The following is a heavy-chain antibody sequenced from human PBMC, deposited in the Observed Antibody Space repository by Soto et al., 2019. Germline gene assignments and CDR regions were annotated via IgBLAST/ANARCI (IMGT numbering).Heavy chain of an antibody. V-gene: IGHV1-69*01. J-gene: IGHJ5*02. CDR3: AIDGPTYCGGDCYEFDP. Sequence: QVQLVQSGAEVKKPGSSVKVSCKASGGTFSSYAISWVRQAPGQVLEWMGGIIPIFGTANYAQKFQGRVTITADESTSTASMELSSLRSEDTAVYSCAIDGPTYCGGDCYEFDPWGQGTLVTVSS. CDR2: IIPIFGTA. CDR1: GGTFSSYA. D-gene: IGHD2-21*02.